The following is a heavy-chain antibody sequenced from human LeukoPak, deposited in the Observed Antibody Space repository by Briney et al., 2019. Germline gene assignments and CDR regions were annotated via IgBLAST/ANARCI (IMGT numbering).Heavy chain of an antibody. V-gene: IGHV1-69*05. CDR3: ARDGSGYFQH. CDR1: GGTFSSYA. CDR2: IIPIFGTA. Sequence: SVKVSRKASGGTFSSYAISWVRQAPGQGLEWMGGIIPIFGTANYAQKFQGRVTITTDESTSTAYMELSSLRSEDTAVYYCARDGSGYFQHWGQGTLVTVSS. J-gene: IGHJ1*01. D-gene: IGHD6-25*01.